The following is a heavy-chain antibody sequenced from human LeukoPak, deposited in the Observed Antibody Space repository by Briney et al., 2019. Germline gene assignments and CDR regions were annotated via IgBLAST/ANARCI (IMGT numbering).Heavy chain of an antibody. D-gene: IGHD5-12*01. J-gene: IGHJ6*02. Sequence: GRSLRLSCAASGFTFDDYAMHWVRQAPGKGLEWVSGISWNSGSIGYADSVKGRFTISRDNAKNSLYLQMNSLRAEDTAVYYCARMTVEMATTYYYYYGMDVWGQGTTVTVSS. V-gene: IGHV3-9*01. CDR3: ARMTVEMATTYYYYYGMDV. CDR1: GFTFDDYA. CDR2: ISWNSGSI.